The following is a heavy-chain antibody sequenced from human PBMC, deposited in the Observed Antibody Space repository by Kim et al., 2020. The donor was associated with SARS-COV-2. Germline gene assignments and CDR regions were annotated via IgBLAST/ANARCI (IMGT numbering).Heavy chain of an antibody. CDR1: GGSFSGYY. Sequence: SETLSLTCAVYGGSFSGYYWSWIRQPPGKGLEWIGEINHSGSTNYNPSLKSRVTISVDTSKNQFSLKLSSVTAADTAVYYCARGGLSYYDSSVNYWGQGTLVTVSS. J-gene: IGHJ4*02. V-gene: IGHV4-34*01. CDR2: INHSGST. D-gene: IGHD3-22*01. CDR3: ARGGLSYYDSSVNY.